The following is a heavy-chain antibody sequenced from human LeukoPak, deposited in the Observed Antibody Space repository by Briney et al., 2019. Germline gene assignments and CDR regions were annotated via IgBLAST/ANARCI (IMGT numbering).Heavy chain of an antibody. CDR1: GFTFSDYS. V-gene: IGHV3-48*01. CDR3: AREGYSSSHDY. CDR2: ISFSVNTK. J-gene: IGHJ4*02. D-gene: IGHD6-13*01. Sequence: GGSLRLSCAASGFTFSDYSMNWVRQAPGKGLEWVSYISFSVNTKYYGDSVKGRFTISRDNSKNTLYLQMNSLRAEDTAVYYCAREGYSSSHDYWGQGTLVTVSS.